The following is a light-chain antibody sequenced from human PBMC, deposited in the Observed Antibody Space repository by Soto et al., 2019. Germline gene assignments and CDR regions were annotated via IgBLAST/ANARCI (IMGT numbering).Light chain of an antibody. CDR3: QQHCGSCRV. V-gene: IGKV1-5*01. CDR1: QTINNR. Sequence: DIQMHRSPTTLSASVCYRVPIPCRASQTINNRLAWYQQKPGKAPSLLIYDVSSLQSGVPSRFSGSGSGTDFTLTISRREPEDFAVYYCQQHCGSCRVFGPGTKVDI. CDR2: DVS. J-gene: IGKJ3*01.